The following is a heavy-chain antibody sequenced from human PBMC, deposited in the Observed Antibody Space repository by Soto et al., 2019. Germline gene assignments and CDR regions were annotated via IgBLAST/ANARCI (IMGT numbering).Heavy chain of an antibody. J-gene: IGHJ4*01. V-gene: IGHV1-69*04. Sequence: SMKVSCKSSGGTFISYTISWVRQAPSQGLEWKGRIIPILGIANNDQKFQGRVTITADKNKSTANKEMSSMRYEDTAVYYCARDGYNYGVDYWG. D-gene: IGHD5-12*01. CDR1: GGTFISYT. CDR3: ARDGYNYGVDY. CDR2: IIPILGIA.